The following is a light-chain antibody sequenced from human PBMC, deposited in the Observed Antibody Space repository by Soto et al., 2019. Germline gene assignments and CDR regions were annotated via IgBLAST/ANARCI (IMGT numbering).Light chain of an antibody. CDR2: GAS. Sequence: DIVLTQSPGSLSLFPGERATLSCRASQSVSSGYLAWYQQKPGQAPRLLIYGASNRATGIPDRFSGSGSGTDFTLNINRLEPEDFAVYFCQQFRTFGPGTKVDIK. J-gene: IGKJ3*01. CDR3: QQFRT. V-gene: IGKV3-20*01. CDR1: QSVSSGY.